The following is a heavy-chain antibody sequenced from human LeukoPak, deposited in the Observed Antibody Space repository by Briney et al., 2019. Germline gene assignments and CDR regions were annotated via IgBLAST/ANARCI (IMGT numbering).Heavy chain of an antibody. CDR2: IYYSGSS. D-gene: IGHD1-26*01. J-gene: IGHJ4*02. Sequence: SETLSLTCTVSGGSISSYYWSWIRQPPGKGLEWMGFIYYSGSSYYNPSLKSRVTMSVDTSKNQFSLKLTSVTAADTAVYYCARDGEGVGAQPYWGQGTLVTVSS. V-gene: IGHV4-59*12. CDR1: GGSISSYY. CDR3: ARDGEGVGAQPY.